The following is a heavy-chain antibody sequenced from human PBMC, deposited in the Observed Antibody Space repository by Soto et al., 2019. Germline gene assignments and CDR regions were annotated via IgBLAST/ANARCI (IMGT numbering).Heavy chain of an antibody. CDR2: ISSNGGDK. CDR3: AEANGAYMTAIAH. D-gene: IGHD2-21*02. V-gene: IGHV3-23*01. Sequence: EVQLLEFGGGLVQPGGSLRLSCAASGFTFTSYAMSWVRQAPGKGLEWVTSISSNGGDKHYADSVKGRYTISRDNSKNTLSLQINSLRAEDTALLYCAEANGAYMTAIAHWGHASLVTVSS. CDR1: GFTFTSYA. J-gene: IGHJ4*01.